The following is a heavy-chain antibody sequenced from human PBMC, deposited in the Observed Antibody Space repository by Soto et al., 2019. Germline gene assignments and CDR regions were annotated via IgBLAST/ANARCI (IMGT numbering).Heavy chain of an antibody. CDR2: TYYRSKWYY. CDR3: AREVNSLRGYYYYGMDV. D-gene: IGHD2-15*01. V-gene: IGHV6-1*01. Sequence: SQTLSLTCAITGDSVSSNSAGWSWVRQSPSRGLEWLGRTYYRSKWYYEYAVSVRGRITINPDTSKNQYSLQLNSVTPEDTAVYYCAREVNSLRGYYYYGMDVWGQGTTVTVSS. CDR1: GDSVSSNSAG. J-gene: IGHJ6*02.